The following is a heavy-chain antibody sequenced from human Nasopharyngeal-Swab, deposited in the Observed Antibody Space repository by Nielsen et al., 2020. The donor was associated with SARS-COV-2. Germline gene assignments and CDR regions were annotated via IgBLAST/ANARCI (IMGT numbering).Heavy chain of an antibody. D-gene: IGHD6-13*01. CDR1: GFTFGSYW. J-gene: IGHJ4*02. CDR2: ISPDGGQK. Sequence: GESLKISCAASGFTFGSYWMNWARQAPGKGLEWVANISPDGGQKYYADSVKGRFTISRDNSKNTLYLQMNSLRAEDTAVYYCAKARWVYSSSWFDYWGQGTLVTVSS. V-gene: IGHV3-7*05. CDR3: AKARWVYSSSWFDY.